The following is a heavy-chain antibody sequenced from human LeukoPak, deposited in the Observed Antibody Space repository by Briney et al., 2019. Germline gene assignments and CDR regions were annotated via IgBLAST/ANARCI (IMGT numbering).Heavy chain of an antibody. D-gene: IGHD3-9*01. J-gene: IGHJ2*01. CDR1: GFTFSSYA. Sequence: PGRSLRLSCAASGFTFSSYAMHWVRQAPGKGLEWVAVISYDGSNNYYADSVKGRFTISRDNAKNSLYLQMNSLRVEDTAVYYCARVGFDWSYWYFDLWGRGTLVTVS. CDR3: ARVGFDWSYWYFDL. V-gene: IGHV3-30-3*01. CDR2: ISYDGSNN.